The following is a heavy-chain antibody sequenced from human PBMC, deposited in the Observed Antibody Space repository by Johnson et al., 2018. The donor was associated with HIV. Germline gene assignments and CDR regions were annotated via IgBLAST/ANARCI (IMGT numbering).Heavy chain of an antibody. V-gene: IGHV3-23*04. CDR3: TIADCGGDCYETDAFDI. J-gene: IGHJ3*02. Sequence: VQLVESGGGLVQPGGSLRLSCAASGFTFSSYAMSWVRQAPGKGLEWVSAISGSGGSIYYADSVKGRFTISRDNAKNSLYLQMNSLRAEDTSVYYCTIADCGGDCYETDAFDIWGQGTMVTVSS. D-gene: IGHD2-21*02. CDR2: ISGSGGSI. CDR1: GFTFSSYA.